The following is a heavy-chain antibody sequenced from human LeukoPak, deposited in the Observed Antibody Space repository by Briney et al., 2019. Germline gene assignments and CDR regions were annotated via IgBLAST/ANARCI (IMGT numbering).Heavy chain of an antibody. V-gene: IGHV4-59*01. Sequence: SETLSLTCTVSGGSISSYYWSWIRQPPGQGLEWIGYIYYSGSTNYKPPLKSRVTISVDTSKNQFSLKLSSVTAADTAVYYCARPVLYSSSWYVGAFDIWGQGTMVTVSS. CDR1: GGSISSYY. D-gene: IGHD6-13*01. CDR2: IYYSGST. J-gene: IGHJ3*02. CDR3: ARPVLYSSSWYVGAFDI.